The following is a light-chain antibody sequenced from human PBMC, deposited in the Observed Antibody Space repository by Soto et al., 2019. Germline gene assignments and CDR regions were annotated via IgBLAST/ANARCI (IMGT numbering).Light chain of an antibody. Sequence: AIQMTQSPSSLSASVVDRVTITCLASQGITNDLGWYQQKPGKAPKLLIYGASALQSGVPSRLSGSGSGPDFTLTISSLQPEDFATYYCQQTYDTPLTFGGGTKVDIK. CDR3: QQTYDTPLT. CDR2: GAS. CDR1: QGITND. J-gene: IGKJ4*01. V-gene: IGKV1-6*01.